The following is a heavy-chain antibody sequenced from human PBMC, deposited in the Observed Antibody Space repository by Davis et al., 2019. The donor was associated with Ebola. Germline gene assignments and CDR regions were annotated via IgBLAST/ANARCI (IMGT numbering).Heavy chain of an antibody. CDR1: GYTFTSYG. CDR3: ARDRQLVDYYYYGMDV. Sequence: ASVKVSCKASGYTFTSYGISWVRQAPGQGLEWMGWISAYNGNTNYAQKFQGWVTMTRDTSISTAYMELSRLRSDDTAVYYCARDRQLVDYYYYGMDVWGQGTTVTVSS. D-gene: IGHD6-6*01. V-gene: IGHV1-18*01. CDR2: ISAYNGNT. J-gene: IGHJ6*02.